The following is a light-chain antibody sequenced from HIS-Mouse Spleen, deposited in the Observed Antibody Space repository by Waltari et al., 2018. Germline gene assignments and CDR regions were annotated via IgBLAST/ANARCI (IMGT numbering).Light chain of an antibody. CDR1: SSDVGGYNY. CDR3: SSYTSSSFNVV. CDR2: DVS. Sequence: QSALTQPASVSGSPGQSITISCTGTSSDVGGYNYVSWYQQHPGKAPNLMFYDVSNRPSGVSNRFSGSKSGNTASLTISGLQAEDEADYYCSSYTSSSFNVVFGGGTKLTVL. V-gene: IGLV2-14*03. J-gene: IGLJ2*01.